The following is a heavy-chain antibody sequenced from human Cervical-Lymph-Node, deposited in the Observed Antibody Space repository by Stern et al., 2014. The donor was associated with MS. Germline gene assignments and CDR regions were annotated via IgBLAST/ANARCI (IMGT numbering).Heavy chain of an antibody. CDR1: GFSLSNYD. CDR3: TRVYSTASRDYYKGMDV. CDR2: ICGNNYNA. Sequence: LVESGAALVKPGETVTLSCPASGFSLSNYDISWVRQAPGKGPEWVGIICGNNYNAEYSQQNQGRVTMTTDTYTSKVYMELRSLRTDDTAVYYCTRVYSTASRDYYKGMDVWGQGTTVTVSS. J-gene: IGHJ6*02. D-gene: IGHD6-13*01. V-gene: IGHV1-18*01.